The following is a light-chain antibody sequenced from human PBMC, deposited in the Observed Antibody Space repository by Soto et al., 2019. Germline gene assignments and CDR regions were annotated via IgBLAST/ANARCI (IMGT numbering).Light chain of an antibody. J-gene: IGKJ4*01. V-gene: IGKV1-33*01. CDR1: QDIKNS. CDR2: DAS. Sequence: IQMTQSPSSLSASVGDGFTITCQASQDIKNSLNWYQQKXGKAPKLLMYDASDLETGVPSRFSGSGSGTDFTFTINSLQPEDIETYYCQQYDNLPLTCGGGTKVDNK. CDR3: QQYDNLPLT.